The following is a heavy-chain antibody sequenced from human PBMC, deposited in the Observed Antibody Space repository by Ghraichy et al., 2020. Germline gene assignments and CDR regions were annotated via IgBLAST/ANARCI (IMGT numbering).Heavy chain of an antibody. CDR3: ARVRYGSGSLLFDP. V-gene: IGHV7-4-1*02. Sequence: ASVKVSCKASGYTFTSYAMNWVRQAPGQGLEWMGWINTNTGNPTYAQGFTGRFVFSLDTSVSTAYLQISSLKAEDTAVYYCARVRYGSGSLLFDPWGQGTLVTVSS. CDR1: GYTFTSYA. D-gene: IGHD3-10*01. J-gene: IGHJ5*02. CDR2: INTNTGNP.